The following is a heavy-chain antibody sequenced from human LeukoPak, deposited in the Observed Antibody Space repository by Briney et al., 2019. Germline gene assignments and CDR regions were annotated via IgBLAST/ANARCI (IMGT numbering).Heavy chain of an antibody. CDR1: GFNFSNFW. V-gene: IGHV5-51*01. CDR3: ARESSGYYYDY. D-gene: IGHD3-22*01. Sequence: GESLKISCKGSGFNFSNFWIAWVRQMPGKGLECMGIIYPGDSDTRYSPSFQGQVTISADKSISIAYLQWSSLKASDTAMYYCARESSGYYYDYWGQGTLVTVSS. J-gene: IGHJ4*02. CDR2: IYPGDSDT.